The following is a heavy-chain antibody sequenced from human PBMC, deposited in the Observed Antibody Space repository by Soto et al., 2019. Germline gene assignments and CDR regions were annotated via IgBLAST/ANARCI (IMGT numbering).Heavy chain of an antibody. D-gene: IGHD6-6*01. V-gene: IGHV4-30-4*01. CDR1: GASISSGDYY. J-gene: IGHJ6*02. CDR2: IHNSGSP. Sequence: SETLSLTCTVSGASISSGDYYWSWIRQPPGKGLVWIVYIHNSGSPYHNPSLKSRVTLSLDTSKNQFSLKLSSVTAAETAVYYCARSCAAYTSSGDYYYGMDVWGQGTTVTVSS. CDR3: ARSCAAYTSSGDYYYGMDV.